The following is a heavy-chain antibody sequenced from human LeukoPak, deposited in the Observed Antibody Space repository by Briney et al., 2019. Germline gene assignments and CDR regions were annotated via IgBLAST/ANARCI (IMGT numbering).Heavy chain of an antibody. D-gene: IGHD2-15*01. Sequence: ASVKVSCKVSGYTLTELSMHWVRQAPGKGLEWMGGFDPEDGETIYAQKFQGRVNMTEDTFTDTAYMELSSLRSEDTAVYYCATVFGYCSGGSCYRWFDPWGQGTLVTVSS. CDR1: GYTLTELS. CDR2: FDPEDGET. J-gene: IGHJ5*02. V-gene: IGHV1-24*01. CDR3: ATVFGYCSGGSCYRWFDP.